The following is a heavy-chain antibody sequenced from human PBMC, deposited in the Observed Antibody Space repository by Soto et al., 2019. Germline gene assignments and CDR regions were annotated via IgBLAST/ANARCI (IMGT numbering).Heavy chain of an antibody. J-gene: IGHJ4*02. D-gene: IGHD3-16*01. CDR1: GFTVSSNY. CDR2: IHSDGST. CDR3: ARGGNKQNDY. Sequence: GGSLRLSCAASGFTVSSNYMSWVRQAPGKGLEWVSVIHSDGSTYYADSVKDRFTISRDNSKSTLYLQMNSLRAEDTAVYYCARGGNKQNDYRAQRTPVTVSS. V-gene: IGHV3-66*01.